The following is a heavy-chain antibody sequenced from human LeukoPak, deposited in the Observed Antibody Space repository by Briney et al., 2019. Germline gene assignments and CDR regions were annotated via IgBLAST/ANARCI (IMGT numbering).Heavy chain of an antibody. J-gene: IGHJ4*02. V-gene: IGHV3-23*01. D-gene: IGHD3-9*01. CDR2: ISGSGGNT. CDR3: AKLGARHFDWLLVFDY. CDR1: GFTFNNYA. Sequence: PGGSLRPSCAASGFTFNNYAMSWVRQAPGKGLEWVSVISGSGGNTYYADSVKGRFTISRDNSKNTLYLQMNSLRAEDTAVYYCAKLGARHFDWLLVFDYWGQGTLVTVSS.